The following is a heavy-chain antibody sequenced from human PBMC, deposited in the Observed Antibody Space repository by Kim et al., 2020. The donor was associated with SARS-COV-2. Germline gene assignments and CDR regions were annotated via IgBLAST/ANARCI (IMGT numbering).Heavy chain of an antibody. V-gene: IGHV3-74*01. Sequence: GGSLRLSCAASGFTLRGFWMHLVRQVPGKGLVWVSRINTDGSSIGFADSVKGLFTISRDNAKNTLYLQMNSLRAEDAAVYYCARENVLYGMDVWGQGTTVIVSS. CDR3: ARENVLYGMDV. J-gene: IGHJ6*02. CDR1: GFTLRGFW. CDR2: INTDGSSI.